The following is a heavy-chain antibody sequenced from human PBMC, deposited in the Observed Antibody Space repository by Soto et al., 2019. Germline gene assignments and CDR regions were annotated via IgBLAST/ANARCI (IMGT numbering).Heavy chain of an antibody. Sequence: GSLRLSCEASAFSFGSHTMNWVRQAPGKGLEWVSSISSSSSYIYYADSVKGRFTISRDNAKNSLYLQMNSLRAEDTAVYYCATITGTSLASYGIDVWGQGTTVTVSS. CDR3: ATITGTSLASYGIDV. CDR1: AFSFGSHT. J-gene: IGHJ6*02. V-gene: IGHV3-21*01. D-gene: IGHD1-20*01. CDR2: ISSSSSYI.